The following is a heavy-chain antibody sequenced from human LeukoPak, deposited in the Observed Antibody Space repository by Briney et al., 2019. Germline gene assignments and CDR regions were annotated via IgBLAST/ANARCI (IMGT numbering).Heavy chain of an antibody. CDR2: INHSGST. D-gene: IGHD6-6*01. J-gene: IGHJ6*04. CDR1: GGSFSGYY. CDR3: ARAPRSIRYYYYGMDV. V-gene: IGHV4-34*01. Sequence: SDTLSLTCAVYGGSFSGYYWSWIRQPPGKGLEWIGEINHSGSTNYNPSLKSRVTISVDTSKNQFSLKLSSVTAADTAVYYCARAPRSIRYYYYGMDVWGKGTTVTVSS.